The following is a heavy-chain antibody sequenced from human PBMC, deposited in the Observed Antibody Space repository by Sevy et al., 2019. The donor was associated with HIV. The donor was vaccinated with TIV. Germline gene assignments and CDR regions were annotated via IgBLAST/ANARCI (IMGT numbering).Heavy chain of an antibody. CDR1: GGTFSSYA. Sequence: ASVKVSCKASGGTFSSYAISWVRQPPGQGLEWMGGIIPILGTAHYAQKFQGRVTITADESTSTAYMELSSLRSEDTAVYYCARDRGAAACTGGLCMDVWGQGTTVTVSS. CDR3: ARDRGAAACTGGLCMDV. V-gene: IGHV1-69*13. CDR2: IIPILGTA. D-gene: IGHD6-13*01. J-gene: IGHJ6*02.